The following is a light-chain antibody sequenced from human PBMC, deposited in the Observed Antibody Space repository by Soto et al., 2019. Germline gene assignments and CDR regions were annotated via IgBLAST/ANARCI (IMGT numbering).Light chain of an antibody. J-gene: IGKJ1*01. CDR3: QNYNRAPWT. CDR1: EDISNY. Sequence: DIQMTQCPSSLSASVGDRVTITCRASEDISNYLAWYQQKPGKVPKLLIYGASTLQSGVPSRFSGSGSGTDFTLTISSLQTEDVATYYCQNYNRAPWTFGQGTKVESK. V-gene: IGKV1-27*01. CDR2: GAS.